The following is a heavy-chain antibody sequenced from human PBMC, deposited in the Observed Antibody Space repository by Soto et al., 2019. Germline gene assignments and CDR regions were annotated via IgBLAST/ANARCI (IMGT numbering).Heavy chain of an antibody. CDR2: ISYDGSNK. Sequence: QVQLVESGGGVVQPGRSLRLSCAASGFTFSSYAMHWVRQAPGKGLEWVAVISYDGSNKYYADSVKGRFTISRDNSKNTLYLQMNSLSDEDTAVYYCARRIHYDFWRVIDHYYYGMDVWGQGTTVTVSS. CDR1: GFTFSSYA. D-gene: IGHD3-3*01. J-gene: IGHJ6*02. CDR3: ARRIHYDFWRVIDHYYYGMDV. V-gene: IGHV3-30-3*01.